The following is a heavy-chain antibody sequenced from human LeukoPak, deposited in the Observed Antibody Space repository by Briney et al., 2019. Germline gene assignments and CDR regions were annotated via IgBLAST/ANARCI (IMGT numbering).Heavy chain of an antibody. CDR1: GFTFSSYG. J-gene: IGHJ4*02. Sequence: GGSLRLSCAASGFTFSSYGIHWVRQAPGKGLEWVAVISYDGSNKYYADSVKGRFTISRDNSKNTLYLQMNSLRAEDTAVYYCARYYYGSGYDYWGQGTLVTVSS. V-gene: IGHV3-30*03. CDR2: ISYDGSNK. CDR3: ARYYYGSGYDY. D-gene: IGHD3-10*01.